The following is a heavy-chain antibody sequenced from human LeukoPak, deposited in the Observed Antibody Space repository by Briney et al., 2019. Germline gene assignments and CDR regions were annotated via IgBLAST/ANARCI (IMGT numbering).Heavy chain of an antibody. Sequence: GGSLRLSCAASGFSFNNYAMSWVRQAPGKGLEWVSAISTTGGSTYYADSVKGRFTVSRDNSKNTLSLQMDSLRVEDTALYYCAKDWTTVVTPKGYYFDSWGQGTLVSVSS. CDR2: ISTTGGST. CDR3: AKDWTTVVTPKGYYFDS. V-gene: IGHV3-23*01. J-gene: IGHJ4*02. D-gene: IGHD4-23*01. CDR1: GFSFNNYA.